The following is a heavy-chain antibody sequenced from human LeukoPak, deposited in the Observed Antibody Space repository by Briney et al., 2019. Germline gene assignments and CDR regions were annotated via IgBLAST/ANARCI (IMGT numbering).Heavy chain of an antibody. CDR3: ARGIAAAGLSFDY. V-gene: IGHV3-33*01. CDR2: IWYDGSNK. J-gene: IGHJ4*02. CDR1: GFTFSSYG. D-gene: IGHD6-13*01. Sequence: GRSLRLSCAASGFTFSSYGMHWVRQAPGKGLEGVAVIWYDGSNKYYADSVKGRFTISRDNSKNTLYLQMNSLRAEDTAVYYCARGIAAAGLSFDYWGQGTLVTVSS.